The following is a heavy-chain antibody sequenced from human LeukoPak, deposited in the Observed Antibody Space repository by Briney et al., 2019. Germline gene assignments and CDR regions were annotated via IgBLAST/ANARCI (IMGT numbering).Heavy chain of an antibody. J-gene: IGHJ6*03. CDR1: GGSISSSSYY. CDR3: ASRGWLCYYYYMDV. Sequence: SETLSLTCTVSGGSISSSSYYWGWIRQPPGKGLEWIGSIYYSGSTYYNPSLKSRVTISVDTSKNQFSLKLSSVTAADTAVYYCASRGWLCYYYYMDVWGKGTTVTISS. D-gene: IGHD6-19*01. CDR2: IYYSGST. V-gene: IGHV4-39*01.